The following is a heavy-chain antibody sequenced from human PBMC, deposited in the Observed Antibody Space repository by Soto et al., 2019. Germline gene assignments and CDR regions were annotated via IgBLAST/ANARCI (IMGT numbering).Heavy chain of an antibody. J-gene: IGHJ5*02. V-gene: IGHV1-69*01. CDR2: IILALGTP. D-gene: IGHD2-8*01. CDR3: GRYCTNTKCRGGYYLDL. CDR1: GDSFTNYA. Sequence: QVLLVQSGAEMKQPGSSVSVSCKASGDSFTNYAFTWVRQAPGQGPEWLGGIILALGTPHYSQRFQGRLTITADESSRTVYMELGSLRRDDTAVYYCGRYCTNTKCRGGYYLDLWGQGTLLTVSS.